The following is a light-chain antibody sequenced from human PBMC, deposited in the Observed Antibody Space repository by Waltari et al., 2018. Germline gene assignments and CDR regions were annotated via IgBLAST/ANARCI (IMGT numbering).Light chain of an antibody. CDR3: SPYAGSSKGV. CDR1: SSDVGNYKR. V-gene: IGLV2-23*02. CDR2: AVS. Sequence: QSALTQPASVSGSPGQSITISCTGTSSDVGNYKRVSWYQQHPGKAPKLMIYAVSKRPSGVSDRVSGSKSGDMASLTISGLQPEDEAEYFCSPYAGSSKGVFGGGTKVTVL. J-gene: IGLJ2*01.